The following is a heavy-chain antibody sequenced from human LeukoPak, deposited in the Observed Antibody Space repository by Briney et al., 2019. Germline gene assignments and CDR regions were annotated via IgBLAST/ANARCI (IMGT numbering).Heavy chain of an antibody. CDR1: GGFISSYY. V-gene: IGHV4-59*01. CDR2: IYYSGST. D-gene: IGHD2-15*01. J-gene: IGHJ4*02. Sequence: PSETLSLTCTVSGGFISSYYWSWIRQPPGKGLEWIGYIYYSGSTKYNPSLKSRVSISVDTSKNQFSLKLSSVTAADTAVYYCARGFCSGGSCYSAIFDYWGQGTLVTVSS. CDR3: ARGFCSGGSCYSAIFDY.